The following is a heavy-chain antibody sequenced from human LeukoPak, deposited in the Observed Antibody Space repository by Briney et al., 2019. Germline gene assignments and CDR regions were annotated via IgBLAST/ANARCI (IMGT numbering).Heavy chain of an antibody. D-gene: IGHD4-23*01. J-gene: IGHJ4*02. CDR1: GFTFSSYW. Sequence: GGSLRLSCAASGFTFSSYWMSWVRQAPGKGLEWISYSSSSGIIKYYPDSVKGRFTVSRDNAQNSLFLQMNSLRVEDTAVYYCVRWSPSTVTYDVWGQGTLVTVSS. CDR2: SSSSGIIK. V-gene: IGHV3-48*04. CDR3: VRWSPSTVTYDV.